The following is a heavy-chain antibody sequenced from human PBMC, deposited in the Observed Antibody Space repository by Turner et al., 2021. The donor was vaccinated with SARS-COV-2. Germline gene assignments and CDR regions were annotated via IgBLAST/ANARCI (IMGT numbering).Heavy chain of an antibody. Sequence: QVKLQESGPGLVKPSETLSPTSTVSGGSISSYYWSWIRQPPGKGLEWIGYIYDSGSTNYSPSLKSRVTISVDTSKNQFSLKLSSVTAADTAVYYCANMERDYWGQGTLVTVSS. J-gene: IGHJ4*02. CDR1: GGSISSYY. CDR2: IYDSGST. CDR3: ANMERDY. V-gene: IGHV4-59*01. D-gene: IGHD3-10*01.